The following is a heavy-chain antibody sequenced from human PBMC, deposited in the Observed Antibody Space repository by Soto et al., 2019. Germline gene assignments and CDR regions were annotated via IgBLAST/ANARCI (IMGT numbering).Heavy chain of an antibody. V-gene: IGHV4-39*01. J-gene: IGHJ4*02. CDR2: IYYSGST. Sequence: SETLSLTCTVSGGSISNSNYYWGWIRQPPGKGLEWIGSIYYSGSTYYNPSLKSRVTISVDTSKNQFSLNLRSVTAADTAVYYCARQIYDFVWGTYRPFYFDYWGQGTLVTV. D-gene: IGHD3-16*02. CDR3: ARQIYDFVWGTYRPFYFDY. CDR1: GGSISNSNYY.